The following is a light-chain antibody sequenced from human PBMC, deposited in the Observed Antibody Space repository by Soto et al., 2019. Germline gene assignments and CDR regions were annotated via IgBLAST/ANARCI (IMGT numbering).Light chain of an antibody. Sequence: QSVLTQPASVSGSPGQSMTISCTGTSSDVGGYNYVSWYQQHPGKAPKLMIYDVSNRPSGVSNRFSGSKSGTTASLTISGLQAEDEADYYCSSYTSSSTLVMFGGGSKLTGL. V-gene: IGLV2-14*01. J-gene: IGLJ3*02. CDR1: SSDVGGYNY. CDR3: SSYTSSSTLVM. CDR2: DVS.